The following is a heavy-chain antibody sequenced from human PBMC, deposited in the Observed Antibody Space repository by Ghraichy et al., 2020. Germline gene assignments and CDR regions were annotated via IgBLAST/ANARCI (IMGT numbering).Heavy chain of an antibody. D-gene: IGHD6-13*01. J-gene: IGHJ6*02. CDR3: ARDRGEAAAGFYYYYGMDV. V-gene: IGHV1-3*04. Sequence: ASVKVSCKTSGYTFTSHVLHWVRQAPGQGLDWMGWINTGNCNRKYSQKFQGRVTITRDTSASTTYMELSSLTSEDTAVYYCARDRGEAAAGFYYYYGMDVGGQGTTVTVS. CDR1: GYTFTSHV. CDR2: INTGNCNR.